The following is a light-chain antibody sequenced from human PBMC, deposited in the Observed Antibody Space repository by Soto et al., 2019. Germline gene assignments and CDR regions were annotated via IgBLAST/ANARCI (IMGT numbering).Light chain of an antibody. Sequence: SVLTQPPSASGSPGQSVTISCHGTSSDVGAYNYVSWYQQLPGKAPKLIIYEVSKRPSGVPDRFSGSKSGNTASLTVSGLQAEDEADYYCTSYAGTYSFFYVFGTGTKVTVL. V-gene: IGLV2-8*01. CDR2: EVS. CDR3: TSYAGTYSFFYV. CDR1: SSDVGAYNY. J-gene: IGLJ1*01.